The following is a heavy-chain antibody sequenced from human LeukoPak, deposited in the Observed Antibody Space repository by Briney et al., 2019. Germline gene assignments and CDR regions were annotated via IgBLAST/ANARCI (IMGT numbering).Heavy chain of an antibody. D-gene: IGHD2-21*02. J-gene: IGHJ4*02. CDR3: ARGGYCGGDCWGYYFDY. CDR2: IYSGGST. CDR1: GFTVSSNY. V-gene: IGHV3-53*01. Sequence: GGSLRLSCAASGFTVSSNYMSWVRQAPGKGLEWVSVIYSGGSTYYADSVKGRFTVSRDNSKNTLYLQMNSLRAEDTAVYYCARGGYCGGDCWGYYFDYWGQGTLVTVSS.